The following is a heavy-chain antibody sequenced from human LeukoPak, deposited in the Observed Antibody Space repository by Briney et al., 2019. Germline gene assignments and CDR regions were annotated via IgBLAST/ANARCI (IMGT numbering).Heavy chain of an antibody. J-gene: IGHJ4*02. D-gene: IGHD2-15*01. CDR3: ARDGCSGGSCYLPPLPSDY. CDR1: GFTFSSYW. Sequence: GGSLRLSCAASGFTFSSYWMHWVRQAPGKGLVWVSRIKFDESRTNYADSVKGRFTISRDNAKNTLYLQVNSLGAGDTAVYYCARDGCSGGSCYLPPLPSDYWGQGTLVTVSS. CDR2: IKFDESRT. V-gene: IGHV3-74*01.